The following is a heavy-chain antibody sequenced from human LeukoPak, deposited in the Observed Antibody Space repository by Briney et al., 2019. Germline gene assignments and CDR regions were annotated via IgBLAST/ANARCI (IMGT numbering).Heavy chain of an antibody. CDR2: NSAYNGNT. CDR3: ARLYCNGGSCHDYFDY. J-gene: IGHJ4*02. V-gene: IGHV1-18*01. CDR1: GYTFTRYG. Sequence: ASVKVSCKASGYTFTRYGISWVRQAPGQGLEWMGWNSAYNGNTNYAQKLQGRVTMTRDTSISTAYMELRRLSSDDTAIYYCARLYCNGGSCHDYFDYWGQGTLVSVSS. D-gene: IGHD2-15*01.